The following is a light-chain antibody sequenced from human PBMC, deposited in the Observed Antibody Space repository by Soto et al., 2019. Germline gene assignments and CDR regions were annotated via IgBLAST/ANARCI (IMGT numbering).Light chain of an antibody. J-gene: IGKJ4*01. CDR2: AAS. V-gene: IGKV1-39*01. Sequence: DIQMTQPPSSLSASVGDRVTITCRASQSISSYLNWYQQKPGKAPKLLIYAASTLQSGVPSRFSGSGSGTDFTLTSSSLQPEDFATYYCQQVESYPSTFGGGTKVDIK. CDR1: QSISSY. CDR3: QQVESYPST.